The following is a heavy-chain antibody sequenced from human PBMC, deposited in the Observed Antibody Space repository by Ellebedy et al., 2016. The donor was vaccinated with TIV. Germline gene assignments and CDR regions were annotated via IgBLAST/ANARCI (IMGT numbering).Heavy chain of an antibody. D-gene: IGHD2-15*01. CDR3: ASVLFPFILGPGIDS. V-gene: IGHV4-34*01. J-gene: IGHJ4*02. CDR2: INHSGRS. CDR1: RESFSGHY. Sequence: MPSETLSLTCVVSRESFSGHYWAWFRQPPGKGLEWIGDINHSGRSSYKSSLRSRVTMSLDTSKTQFSLRLTSVTAADTAVYYCASVLFPFILGPGIDSWGPGTQVTVSS.